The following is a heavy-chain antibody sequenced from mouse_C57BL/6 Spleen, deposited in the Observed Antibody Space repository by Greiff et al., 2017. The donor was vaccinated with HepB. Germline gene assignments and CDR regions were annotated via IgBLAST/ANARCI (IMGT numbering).Heavy chain of an antibody. V-gene: IGHV6-3*01. Sequence: DVMLVESGGGLVQPGGSMKLSCVASGFTFSNYWMNWVRQSPEQGLEWVAQIRLKSDNYATHYAESVKGRFTISRDDSKSSVYLQMNNLRAEDTGIYYCTDGYYAYYAMDYWGQGTSVTVSS. CDR3: TDGYYAYYAMDY. D-gene: IGHD2-3*01. CDR2: IRLKSDNYAT. J-gene: IGHJ4*01. CDR1: GFTFSNYW.